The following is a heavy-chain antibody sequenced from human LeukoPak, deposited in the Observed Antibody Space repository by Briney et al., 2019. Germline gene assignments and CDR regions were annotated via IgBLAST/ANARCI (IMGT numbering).Heavy chain of an antibody. V-gene: IGHV4-34*12. CDR2: VFDGTTT. J-gene: IGHJ4*02. D-gene: IGHD5-24*01. Sequence: PSETLSLTCAVYGESLNYYYWSWIRQSPEKGLEWIGEVFDGTTTNYNPSLKSRVTISAVTSSNQFSLNLKSVTAADTAVYYCASGAWATRLHSWAQGTLVIVSS. CDR1: GESLNYYY. CDR3: ASGAWATRLHS.